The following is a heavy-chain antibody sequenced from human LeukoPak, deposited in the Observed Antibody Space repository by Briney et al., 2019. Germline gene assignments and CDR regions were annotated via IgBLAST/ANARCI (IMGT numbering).Heavy chain of an antibody. Sequence: GGSLRLSCAASGFTFSTYAMSWVRQAAGKGLEWVSLISGSGGGTYYADSVKGRFTISRDNSKNTLYLQLNSLRVEDTAVYYCAKNRGAGSHYYYHMNVWGKRTTVTVSS. V-gene: IGHV3-23*01. CDR2: ISGSGGGT. J-gene: IGHJ6*03. CDR1: GFTFSTYA. CDR3: AKNRGAGSHYYYHMNV. D-gene: IGHD1-26*01.